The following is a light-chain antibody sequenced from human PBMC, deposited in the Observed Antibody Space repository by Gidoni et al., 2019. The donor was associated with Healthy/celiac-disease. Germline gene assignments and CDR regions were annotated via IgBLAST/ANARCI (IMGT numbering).Light chain of an antibody. CDR3: QQGFNVPRP. J-gene: IGKJ4*01. CDR1: QSISGH. CDR2: AAS. V-gene: IGKV1-39*01. Sequence: DIQMTQSPSSLSASVGDRVTITCRASQSISGHLDWYQQKPGKAPKLLIYAASSLQSGVPSRFSGSGSGTDFILTISSLQPEDFATYYCQQGFNVPRPFGGGTKVEIK.